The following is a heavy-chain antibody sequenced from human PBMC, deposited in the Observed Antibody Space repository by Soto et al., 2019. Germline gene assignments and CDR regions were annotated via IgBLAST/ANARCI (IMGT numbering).Heavy chain of an antibody. CDR2: INTNSGGT. V-gene: IGHV1-2*02. J-gene: IGHJ5*02. D-gene: IGHD3-16*01. CDR3: TSDTFGLRDT. CDR1: GYTFTGYY. Sequence: ASVKVSCKASGYTFTGYYIHWVRQAPGQGLEWMGWINTNSGGTNYAQKFQGRVTMTRDNADSALFLQMNSLSAEDTAIYYCTSDTFGLRDTWGQGTLVTVSS.